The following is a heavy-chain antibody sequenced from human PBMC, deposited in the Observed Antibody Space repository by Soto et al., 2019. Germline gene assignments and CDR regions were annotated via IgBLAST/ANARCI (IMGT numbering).Heavy chain of an antibody. J-gene: IGHJ4*02. D-gene: IGHD2-21*01. V-gene: IGHV4-61*01. Sequence: QVQLQESGPGLVKPSETLSLTCTVSGVSVNSPSYYWSWIRQPPGKELEWIGYIFYTGGTVYDPSLKSRVTISIDTSQNQFALRLRSVTAADTAIYYCARIVGTPIHYWGQGTLVTVSS. CDR1: GVSVNSPSYY. CDR3: ARIVGTPIHY. CDR2: IFYTGGT.